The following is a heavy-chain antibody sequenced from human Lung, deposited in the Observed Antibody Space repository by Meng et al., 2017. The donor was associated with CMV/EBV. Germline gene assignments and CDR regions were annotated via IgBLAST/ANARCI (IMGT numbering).Heavy chain of an antibody. CDR1: GGSISSYF. CDR3: ARDLTREGAWGFDH. J-gene: IGHJ5*02. V-gene: IGHV4-59*01. Sequence: SETLSLTCTVSGGSISSYFWSWIRQPPGKGLEWIGYIYYSGSTNYNPSLKSRVTISVDTSKNQFSLKLRSVTAADTAVYYCARDLTREGAWGFDHWGQGTLVTVSS. CDR2: IYYSGST. D-gene: IGHD7-27*01.